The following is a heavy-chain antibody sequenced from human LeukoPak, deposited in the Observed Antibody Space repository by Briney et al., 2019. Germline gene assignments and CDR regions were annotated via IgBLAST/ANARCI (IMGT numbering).Heavy chain of an antibody. CDR1: GGSISSYY. V-gene: IGHV4-34*01. D-gene: IGHD1-14*01. CDR2: INHSGST. CDR3: ATLTGTTHGMDV. Sequence: SETLSLTCTVSGGSISSYYWSWIRQPPGKGLEWIGEINHSGSTNYNPSLKSRVTISVDTSKNQFSLKLTSVTAADTAVYYCATLTGTTHGMDVWGQGTTVTVSS. J-gene: IGHJ6*02.